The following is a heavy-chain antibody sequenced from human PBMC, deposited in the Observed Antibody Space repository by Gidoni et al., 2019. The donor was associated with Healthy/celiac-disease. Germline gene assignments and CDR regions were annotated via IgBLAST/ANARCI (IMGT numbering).Heavy chain of an antibody. CDR2: IYYSGST. J-gene: IGHJ6*03. V-gene: IGHV4-39*01. CDR3: ARLWVDSVVVPAAIAYYYYYYMDV. Sequence: QLPLQASGPGLVKPSAALSLTCSVSGRSISSCSYIRGWIRRPPGKGLEWIGSIYYSGSTYYNPSRKRRVTISVDTSKNQCSLKLSSVTAAGTAVYYCARLWVDSVVVPAAIAYYYYYYMDVWGKGTTVTVSS. D-gene: IGHD2-2*03. CDR1: GRSISSCSYI.